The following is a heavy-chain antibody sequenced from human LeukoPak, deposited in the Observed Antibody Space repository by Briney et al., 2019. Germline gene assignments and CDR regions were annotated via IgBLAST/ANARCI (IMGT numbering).Heavy chain of an antibody. CDR3: ARDFRAAMVSDWFDP. D-gene: IGHD5-18*01. CDR1: GYTFTGYY. CDR2: INPNSGGT. V-gene: IGHV1-2*02. Sequence: WASVKVSCKASGYTFTGYYMHWVRQAPGQGLEWMGWINPNSGGTNYAQKFQGRVTMTRDTSISTAYMELSRLRSDDTAVYYCARDFRAAMVSDWFDPWGQGTLVTVSS. J-gene: IGHJ5*02.